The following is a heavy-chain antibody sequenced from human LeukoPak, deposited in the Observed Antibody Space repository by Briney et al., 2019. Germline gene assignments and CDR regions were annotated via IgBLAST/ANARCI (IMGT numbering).Heavy chain of an antibody. D-gene: IGHD2-15*01. Sequence: ASVKVSCKASGYTFTSYAMNWVRQAPGQGLEWMGWINTNTGNPTYAQGFTGRFVFSLDTSVSTAYLQISSPKAEDTAVYYCARVHCSGGSCYSGYWFDPWGQGTLVTVSS. J-gene: IGHJ5*02. CDR3: ARVHCSGGSCYSGYWFDP. CDR2: INTNTGNP. V-gene: IGHV7-4-1*02. CDR1: GYTFTSYA.